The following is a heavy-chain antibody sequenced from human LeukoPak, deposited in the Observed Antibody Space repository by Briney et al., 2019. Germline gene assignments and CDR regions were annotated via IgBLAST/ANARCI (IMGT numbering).Heavy chain of an antibody. J-gene: IGHJ4*02. Sequence: GGSLRLSCAASGFDFSGAYMNWVRQAPGKGLEWVSAISGSGGSTYYADSVKGRFTISRDNSKNTLYLQMNSLRAEDTAVYHCAKDEYYFDYWGQGTLVTLSS. CDR2: ISGSGGST. V-gene: IGHV3-23*01. CDR3: AKDEYYFDY. CDR1: GFDFSGAY.